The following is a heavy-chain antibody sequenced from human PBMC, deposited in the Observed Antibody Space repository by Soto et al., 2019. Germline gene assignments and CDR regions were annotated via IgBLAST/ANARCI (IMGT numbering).Heavy chain of an antibody. Sequence: PGESLKISCKGSGYSFTSYWIGWVRQMPGKGLEWMGIIYPGDSDTRYSPSFQGQVTISADKSISTAYLQWSSLKASDTAMYYCARLSRYDFWSGYPKPEYYYYGMDVWGQGTTVPVSS. V-gene: IGHV5-51*01. CDR1: GYSFTSYW. J-gene: IGHJ6*02. D-gene: IGHD3-3*01. CDR2: IYPGDSDT. CDR3: ARLSRYDFWSGYPKPEYYYYGMDV.